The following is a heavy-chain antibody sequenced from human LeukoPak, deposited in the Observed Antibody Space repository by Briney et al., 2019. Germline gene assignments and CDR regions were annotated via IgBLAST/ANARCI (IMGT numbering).Heavy chain of an antibody. CDR3: ARVVSSGWYYFDY. V-gene: IGHV1-46*01. CDR2: INPSGGST. D-gene: IGHD6-19*01. Sequence: ASVKVSCKASGGTFSGYAISWVRQAPGQGLEWMGIINPSGGSTSYAQKFQGRVTMTRDTSTSTVYMELSSLRSEDTAVYYCARVVSSGWYYFDYWGQGTLVTVSS. J-gene: IGHJ4*02. CDR1: GGTFSGYA.